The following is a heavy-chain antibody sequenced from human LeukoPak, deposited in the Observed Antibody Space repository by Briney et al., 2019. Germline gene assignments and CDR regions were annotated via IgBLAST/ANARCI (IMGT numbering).Heavy chain of an antibody. CDR1: GGSISSYY. J-gene: IGHJ4*02. Sequence: SETLSLTCTVSGGSISSYYWSWIRQPPGKGLEWIGYIYYSGSTNYNPSLKSRVTISVDTSKNQFSLKLSSVTAADTAVHYCARDKWELLRGHYFDYWGQGTLVTVSS. D-gene: IGHD1-26*01. V-gene: IGHV4-59*12. CDR2: IYYSGST. CDR3: ARDKWELLRGHYFDY.